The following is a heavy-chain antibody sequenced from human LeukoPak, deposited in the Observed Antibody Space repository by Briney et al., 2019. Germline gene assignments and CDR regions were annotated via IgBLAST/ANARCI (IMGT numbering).Heavy chain of an antibody. CDR2: IYYSGST. CDR1: GGSISSSSYY. J-gene: IGHJ4*02. D-gene: IGHD1-26*01. CDR3: ARGRRKRSGSQTPFDY. Sequence: SETLSLTCTVSGGSISSSSYYWGWIRQPPGKGLEWIGSIYYSGSTYYNPSLKSRVTISVDTSKNQFSLKLSSVTAADTAVYYCARGRRKRSGSQTPFDYWGQGTLVTVSS. V-gene: IGHV4-39*01.